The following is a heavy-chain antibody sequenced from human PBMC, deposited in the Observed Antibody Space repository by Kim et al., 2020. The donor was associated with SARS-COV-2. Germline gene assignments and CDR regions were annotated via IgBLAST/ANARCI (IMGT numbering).Heavy chain of an antibody. J-gene: IGHJ4*02. V-gene: IGHV4-4*07. D-gene: IGHD2-15*01. CDR2: T. Sequence: THSNPSPMSRVTMSVATSKTQFSLKLSSVTAADTAVYYCARDEGWFSFDYWGQGTLVTVSS. CDR3: ARDEGWFSFDY.